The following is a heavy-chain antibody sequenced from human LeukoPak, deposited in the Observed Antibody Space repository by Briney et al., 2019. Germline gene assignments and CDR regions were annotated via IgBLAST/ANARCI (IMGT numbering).Heavy chain of an antibody. V-gene: IGHV3-11*04. CDR1: GFTFSDYY. Sequence: GSLRLSCAASGFTFSDYYMSWIRQARGKGLEWVSYISSSGSTIYYADSVKGRFTISRDNAKNSLYLQMNRLRAEDSAVYYCARSLVDNDYMHVWGRGTTVTVSS. CDR2: ISSSGSTI. D-gene: IGHD1-1*01. CDR3: ARSLVDNDYMHV. J-gene: IGHJ6*03.